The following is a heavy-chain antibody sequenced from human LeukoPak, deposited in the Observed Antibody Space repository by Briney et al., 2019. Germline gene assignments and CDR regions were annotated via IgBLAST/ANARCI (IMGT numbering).Heavy chain of an antibody. Sequence: PGGSLRLSCAAYGFTFSSYSMNWVRQAPGKGLEWVSSISSSSSYIYYADSVKGRFTISRDNAKNSLYLQMNSLRAEDTAVYYCARDGLATTDYWGQGTLVTVSS. CDR2: ISSSSSYI. CDR1: GFTFSSYS. V-gene: IGHV3-21*01. CDR3: ARDGLATTDY. D-gene: IGHD3/OR15-3a*01. J-gene: IGHJ4*02.